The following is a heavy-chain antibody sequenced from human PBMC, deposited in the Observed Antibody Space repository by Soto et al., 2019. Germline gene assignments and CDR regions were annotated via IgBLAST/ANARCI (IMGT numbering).Heavy chain of an antibody. CDR2: IYYSGST. D-gene: IGHD3-3*01. J-gene: IGHJ4*02. CDR3: ARDRRHDYRSGYPDY. Sequence: SETLSLTCTVSGGSISSGDYYWSWIRQPPGKGLEWIGYIYYSGSTYYNPTLKSRVYISVDTSKNQFSLNLTSVTAADTAVYYCARDRRHDYRSGYPDYWGQGTLVTVSS. V-gene: IGHV4-30-4*01. CDR1: GGSISSGDYY.